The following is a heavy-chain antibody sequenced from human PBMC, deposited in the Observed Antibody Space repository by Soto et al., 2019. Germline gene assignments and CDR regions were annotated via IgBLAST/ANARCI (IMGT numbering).Heavy chain of an antibody. CDR3: AKGTVAGTLSRLGLFDY. CDR2: ISGSGGST. CDR1: GFTFSSYA. D-gene: IGHD6-19*01. V-gene: IGHV3-23*01. Sequence: GGSRRLSWAASGFTFSSYAMSWVRQAPGKGLEWVSAISGSGGSTYYADSVKGRFTISRDNSKNTLYLQMNSLRAEDTAVYYCAKGTVAGTLSRLGLFDYWGQGTLVTVSS. J-gene: IGHJ4*02.